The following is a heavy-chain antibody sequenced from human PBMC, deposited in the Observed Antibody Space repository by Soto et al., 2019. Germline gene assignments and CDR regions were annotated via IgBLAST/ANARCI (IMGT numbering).Heavy chain of an antibody. CDR2: INAGNGNT. CDR3: ARGTQVLRYSDWTLGY. J-gene: IGHJ4*02. V-gene: IGHV1-3*01. CDR1: GYTFTSYA. Sequence: ASVKVSCKASGYTFTSYAMHWVRQAPGQRLEWMGWINAGNGNTKYSQKFQGRVTITRDTSVSIAYMELRSVRSEDTAVYYCARGTQVLRYSDWTLGYWGQGTLVTVSS. D-gene: IGHD3-9*01.